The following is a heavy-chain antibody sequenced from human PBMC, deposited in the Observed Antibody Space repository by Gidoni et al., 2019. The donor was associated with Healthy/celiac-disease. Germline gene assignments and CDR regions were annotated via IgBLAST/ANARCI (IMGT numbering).Heavy chain of an antibody. D-gene: IGHD3-9*01. CDR3: ARGLRYFDWLLKIEDWFDP. V-gene: IGHV4-39*01. Sequence: QLQLQESGPGLVKPSETLSLTCTVSGGSISSSSYYWGWIRQPPGKGLEWIGSIYYSGSTYYNPSLKRRVTISVDTSKNQFSLKLSSVTAADTAVYYCARGLRYFDWLLKIEDWFDPWGRGTLVTVSS. CDR1: GGSISSSSYY. J-gene: IGHJ5*02. CDR2: IYYSGST.